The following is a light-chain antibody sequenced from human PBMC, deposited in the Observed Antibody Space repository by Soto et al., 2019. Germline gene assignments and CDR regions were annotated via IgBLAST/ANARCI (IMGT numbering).Light chain of an antibody. CDR3: QQYNNLPPWT. J-gene: IGKJ1*01. V-gene: IGKV3-15*01. CDR1: QSVSSN. CDR2: GAS. Sequence: EIVMTQSPATLSVSPGERATLSCRASQSVSSNLAWYQQKPGQAPRLLIYGASTRATGIPARFSGSGSGTEFTLTIRSLESEDFAVYYCQQYNNLPPWTFGQGTKVEIK.